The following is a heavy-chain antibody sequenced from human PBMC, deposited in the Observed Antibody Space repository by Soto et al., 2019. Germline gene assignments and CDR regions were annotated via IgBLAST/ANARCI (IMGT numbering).Heavy chain of an antibody. J-gene: IGHJ6*03. Sequence: ASVKVSCKASGYTFTSYDINWVRQATGQGLEWMGWMNPNSGNTGYAQKFQGRVTMTRNTSISTAYMELSSLRSEDTAVYYCASSPAYSSSQNNYYYYYYMDVWGKGTTVTVSS. CDR1: GYTFTSYD. CDR3: ASSPAYSSSQNNYYYYYYMDV. CDR2: MNPNSGNT. D-gene: IGHD6-13*01. V-gene: IGHV1-8*01.